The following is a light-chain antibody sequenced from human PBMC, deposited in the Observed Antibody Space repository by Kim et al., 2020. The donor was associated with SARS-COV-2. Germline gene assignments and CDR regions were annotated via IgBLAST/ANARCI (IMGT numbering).Light chain of an antibody. CDR2: DND. CDR3: ATWDSSLSVGV. Sequence: QSVLTQPPSVSAAPGQKVTISCSGSPSNIGNNPVSWYQQFPGTAPKLITYDNDKRPSGIPDRFSSSKSGTSATLGITGLRTGDEADYYCATWDSSLSVGVFGGGTQLTVL. V-gene: IGLV1-51*01. CDR1: PSNIGNNP. J-gene: IGLJ3*02.